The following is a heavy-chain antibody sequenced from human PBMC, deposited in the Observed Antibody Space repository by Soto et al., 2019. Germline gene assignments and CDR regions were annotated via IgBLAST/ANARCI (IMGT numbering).Heavy chain of an antibody. CDR3: ARDGGDDYGLDY. CDR2: IYSGGST. J-gene: IGHJ4*02. V-gene: IGHV3-53*01. CDR1: GFTVSSNY. Sequence: EVQLEESGGGLIQPGGSLRLSCAASGFTVSSNYMSWVRQAPGKGLEWVSVIYSGGSTNYADSVKSRFTISRDNSKNTLYRKKNSLRAEDTAVYYCARDGGDDYGLDYWGQGTLVTVSS. D-gene: IGHD4-17*01.